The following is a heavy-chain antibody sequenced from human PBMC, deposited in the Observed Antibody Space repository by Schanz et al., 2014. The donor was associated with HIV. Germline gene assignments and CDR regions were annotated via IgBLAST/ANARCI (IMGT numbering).Heavy chain of an antibody. D-gene: IGHD2-2*01. Sequence: QAQLVESGGGVVQPGGSLRLSCAASGFSSSNSVIHWVRQAPGKGLEWVAALFGSNEHYKESVKGRFTISRDNSKNTVYLQINSLSLDDTAIYYCARGLPGLDYWGQGVLVTVSS. V-gene: IGHV3-30*14. CDR2: LFGSNE. CDR3: ARGLPGLDY. J-gene: IGHJ4*02. CDR1: GFSSSNSV.